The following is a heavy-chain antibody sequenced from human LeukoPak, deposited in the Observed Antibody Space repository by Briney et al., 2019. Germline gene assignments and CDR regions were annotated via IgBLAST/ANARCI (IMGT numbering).Heavy chain of an antibody. CDR1: GGSFSGYY. J-gene: IGHJ1*01. Sequence: SETLSLTCAVYGGSFSGYYWSWIRQPPGKGLEWIGEINYSGSTNYNPSLKSRVTISVDTSKNQFSLKLSSVTAADTAVYYCARATTSSGWTRAEYFQHWGQGNLVTVSS. V-gene: IGHV4-34*01. CDR3: ARATTSSGWTRAEYFQH. D-gene: IGHD6-19*01. CDR2: INYSGST.